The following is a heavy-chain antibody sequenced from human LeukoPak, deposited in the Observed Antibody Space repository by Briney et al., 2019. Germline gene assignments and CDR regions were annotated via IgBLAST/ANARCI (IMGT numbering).Heavy chain of an antibody. CDR2: ISAYNGNT. CDR1: GYTFTTYI. Sequence: ASVKVSCKASGYTFTTYIIHWVRQAPGQGPEWMGWISAYNGNTNYAQKVQGRVTMTTDTSTSTAYMELRSLRSDDTAVYYCARDNSVYGSGSYYRGYWGQGTLVTVSS. D-gene: IGHD3-10*01. V-gene: IGHV1-18*01. CDR3: ARDNSVYGSGSYYRGY. J-gene: IGHJ4*02.